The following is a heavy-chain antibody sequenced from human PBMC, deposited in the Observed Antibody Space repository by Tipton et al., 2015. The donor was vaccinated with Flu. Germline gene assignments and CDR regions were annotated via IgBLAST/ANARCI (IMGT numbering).Heavy chain of an antibody. CDR1: GFSFSTYW. CDR2: INEDGSKK. CDR3: AAFKNPGY. V-gene: IGHV3-7*01. Sequence: SLRLSCAASGFSFSTYWMQWVRQAPGKGLEWVANINEDGSKKYCVASAKGRFTISRDNAKSLLFLQMNGLRAEDTALYYCAAFKNPGYWGQGTLVTVSS. J-gene: IGHJ4*02. D-gene: IGHD1-14*01.